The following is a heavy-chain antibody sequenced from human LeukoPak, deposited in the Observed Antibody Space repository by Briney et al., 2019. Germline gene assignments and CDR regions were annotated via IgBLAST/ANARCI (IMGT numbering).Heavy chain of an antibody. CDR2: INLSGST. CDR3: ARHSYSSNWSSPSRKDSSGWYSYYFDY. D-gene: IGHD6-19*01. J-gene: IGHJ4*02. CDR1: GGSISSGSHY. Sequence: SQTLSLTCTVSGGSISSGSHYWSWVRQPPGKGLEWIGEINLSGSTNYNPSLKSRVIISLDKSNNQFSLKLSSVTAADTAVYYCARHSYSSNWSSPSRKDSSGWYSYYFDYWGQGTLVTVSS. V-gene: IGHV4-61*05.